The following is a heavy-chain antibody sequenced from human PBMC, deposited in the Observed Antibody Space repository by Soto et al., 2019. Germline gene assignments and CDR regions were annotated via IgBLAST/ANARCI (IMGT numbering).Heavy chain of an antibody. Sequence: SEQVSFKAAGCTFTGDYMHWVRQAPGQGLEWMGWINPNSGGTNYAQKFQGRVTMTRDTSISTAYMELSRLRSDDTAVYYCARDRELAYYYYGMDVWGQGTTVTVSS. J-gene: IGHJ6*02. D-gene: IGHD1-1*01. V-gene: IGHV1-2*02. CDR1: GCTFTGDY. CDR3: ARDRELAYYYYGMDV. CDR2: INPNSGGT.